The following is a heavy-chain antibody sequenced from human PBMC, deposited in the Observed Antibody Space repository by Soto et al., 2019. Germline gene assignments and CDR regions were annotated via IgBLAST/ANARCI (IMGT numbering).Heavy chain of an antibody. J-gene: IGHJ4*02. CDR1: GGSLINNY. V-gene: IGHV4-59*12. CDR3: ARLDILTGYYYFDY. D-gene: IGHD3-9*01. Sequence: PSETLSLTCTVSGGSLINNYWSWIRQPPGKGLEWIGYIYYSGTTNYNPSLESRVTISTDTSKNQFSLKLSSVTAADTAVYYCARLDILTGYYYFDYWGQGTLVTVSS. CDR2: IYYSGTT.